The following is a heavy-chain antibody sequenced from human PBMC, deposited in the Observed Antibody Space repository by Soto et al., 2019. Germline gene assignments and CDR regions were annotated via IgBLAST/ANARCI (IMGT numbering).Heavy chain of an antibody. D-gene: IGHD6-13*01. CDR3: ARDLKYQQLVPGGYYYYGMDV. CDR1: GYTFTGYY. J-gene: IGHJ6*02. V-gene: IGHV1-2*04. CDR2: INPNSGGT. Sequence: GASVKVSCKASGYTFTGYYMHWVRQAPGQGLEWMGWINPNSGGTNYAQKFQGWVTMTGDTSISTAYMELSRLRSDDTAVYYCARDLKYQQLVPGGYYYYGMDVWGQGTTVTVSS.